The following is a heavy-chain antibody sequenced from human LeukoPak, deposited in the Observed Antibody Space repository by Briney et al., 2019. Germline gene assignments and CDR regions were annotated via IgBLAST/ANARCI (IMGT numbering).Heavy chain of an antibody. Sequence: SVKVSCKASGGTFSSYAISWVRQAPGQGLEWMGGIIPIFGTANYAQKFQGRVTITADESTSTAYMELSSLRSEDTAVYYCARGTLVRGVIITYYYYYMDVWGKGTTVTISS. D-gene: IGHD3-10*01. J-gene: IGHJ6*03. CDR1: GGTFSSYA. CDR3: ARGTLVRGVIITYYYYYMDV. CDR2: IIPIFGTA. V-gene: IGHV1-69*13.